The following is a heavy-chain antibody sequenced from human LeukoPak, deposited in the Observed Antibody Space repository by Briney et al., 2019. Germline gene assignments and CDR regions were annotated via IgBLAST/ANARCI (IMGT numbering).Heavy chain of an antibody. CDR3: ASVVAVTGTPVYYMDV. V-gene: IGHV1-2*02. CDR1: GYMFTGYY. Sequence: SVKVSCKPSGYMFTGYYMHWVRQAPGQGLEWMGWVNPNSGGTNYAQKFQGRVTMTRDTSISTAYMDLNRLRSDDTAVYYCASVVAVTGTPVYYMDVWGKGTTVTVSS. J-gene: IGHJ6*03. D-gene: IGHD6-19*01. CDR2: VNPNSGGT.